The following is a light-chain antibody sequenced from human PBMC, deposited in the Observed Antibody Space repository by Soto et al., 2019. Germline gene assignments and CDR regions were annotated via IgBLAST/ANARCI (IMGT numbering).Light chain of an antibody. CDR3: QQYGSTPYT. J-gene: IGKJ2*01. CDR1: QSVGSNY. Sequence: EIVLTQSPGTLSLSPGERATLSCRASQSVGSNYLAWYQQKPGQAPRLLFYVASSRATGIPDRFSGSGSGTDFTLTISRLEPEEFAVYYCQQYGSTPYTFGRGTKVEIK. V-gene: IGKV3-20*01. CDR2: VAS.